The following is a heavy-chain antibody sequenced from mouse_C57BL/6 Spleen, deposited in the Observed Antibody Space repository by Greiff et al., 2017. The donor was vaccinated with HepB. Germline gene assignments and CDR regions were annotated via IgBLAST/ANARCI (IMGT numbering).Heavy chain of an antibody. D-gene: IGHD3-2*02. V-gene: IGHV5-6*02. Sequence: DVKLVESGGDLVKPGGSLKLSCAASGFTFSSYGMSWVRQTPDKRLEWVATISSGGSYTYYPDSVKGRFTISRDNAKNTLYLQMSSLKSEDTAMYYCARGEEELRLPFAYWGQGTLVTVSA. CDR2: ISSGGSYT. CDR1: GFTFSSYG. CDR3: ARGEEELRLPFAY. J-gene: IGHJ3*01.